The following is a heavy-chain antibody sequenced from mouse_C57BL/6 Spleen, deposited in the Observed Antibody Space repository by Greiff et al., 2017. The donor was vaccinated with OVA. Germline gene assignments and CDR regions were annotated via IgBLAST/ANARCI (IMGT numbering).Heavy chain of an antibody. CDR2: IYPGSGNT. V-gene: IGHV1-76*01. CDR1: GYTFTDYY. J-gene: IGHJ2*01. Sequence: VQLQESGAELVRPGASVKLSCKASGYTFTDYYINWVKQRPGQGLEWIARIYPGSGNTYYNEKFKGKATLTAEKSSSTAYMQLSSLTSEDSAVYFCARRGYYGSSLDYWGQGTTLTVSS. D-gene: IGHD1-1*01. CDR3: ARRGYYGSSLDY.